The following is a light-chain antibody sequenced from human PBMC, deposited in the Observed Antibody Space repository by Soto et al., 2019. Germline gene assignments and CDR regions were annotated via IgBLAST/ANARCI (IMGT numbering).Light chain of an antibody. V-gene: IGLV2-14*01. CDR1: SSDVDAYNY. J-gene: IGLJ3*02. CDR3: SSYTSSNYWV. Sequence: QSALTQPASVSGSPGQSITISCTGTSSDVDAYNYVSWYQQRPGKAPKLMIYEVSNRPSGVSYRFSGSKSGNTASLTISGLQAEDEAAYYCSSYTSSNYWVFGGGTQLPVL. CDR2: EVS.